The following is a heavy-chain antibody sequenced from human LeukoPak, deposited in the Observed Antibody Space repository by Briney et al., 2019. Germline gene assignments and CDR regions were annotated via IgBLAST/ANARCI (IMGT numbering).Heavy chain of an antibody. V-gene: IGHV3-23*01. Sequence: GGSLRLSCAASGFAFNFYAMTWVRPAPGKRLQWVSTVNASGGNTYYAESVRGRFTISRDNSKDTLYLQLNSLTAEDTAIYYCAKPISGGLAVSADWFDPWGQGTLVAVSS. D-gene: IGHD6-19*01. J-gene: IGHJ5*02. CDR1: GFAFNFYA. CDR2: VNASGGNT. CDR3: AKPISGGLAVSADWFDP.